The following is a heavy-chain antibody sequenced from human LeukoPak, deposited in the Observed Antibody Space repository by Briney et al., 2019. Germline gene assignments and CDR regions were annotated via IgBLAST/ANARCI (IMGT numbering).Heavy chain of an antibody. CDR2: ISAYNGNT. V-gene: IGHV1-18*01. J-gene: IGHJ3*02. Sequence: ASVKVSCKASGYTFTSYGISWVRQAPGQGLEWMGWISAYNGNTNYAQKLQGRVNMTTDTSTSTAYMELRSLRSDDTAVYYCAARSPFYDFWSGYYLVSGDDAFDIWGQGTMVTVSS. CDR3: AARSPFYDFWSGYYLVSGDDAFDI. D-gene: IGHD3-3*01. CDR1: GYTFTSYG.